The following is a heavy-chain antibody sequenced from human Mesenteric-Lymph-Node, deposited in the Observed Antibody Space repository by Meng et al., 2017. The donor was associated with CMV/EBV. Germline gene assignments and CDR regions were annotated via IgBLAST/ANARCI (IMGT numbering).Heavy chain of an antibody. V-gene: IGHV1-69*01. J-gene: IGHJ4*02. CDR2: IIPIFGTA. D-gene: IGHD1-14*01. Sequence: SCKASGGTFSSYAISWVRQAPGQGLEWMGGIIPIFGTANYAKKFQGRVTITADESTSTAYMELSSLRSEDTAVYYCARTGMLGPFDYWGQGTLVTVSS. CDR1: GGTFSSYA. CDR3: ARTGMLGPFDY.